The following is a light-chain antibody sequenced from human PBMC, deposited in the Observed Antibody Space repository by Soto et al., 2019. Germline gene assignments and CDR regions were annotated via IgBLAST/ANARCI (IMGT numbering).Light chain of an antibody. J-gene: IGLJ1*01. CDR1: SRDVGGYNS. V-gene: IGLV2-14*01. Sequence: QSVLTQPASVSGSPGLSIAISCTGTSRDVGGYNSVSWYQQQPGKVPKLMIFDVSNRPSGVSNRFSGSKSGNTASLTISGLQAADEGDYYCSSYTTGGSYVFGTGTKLTVL. CDR3: SSYTTGGSYV. CDR2: DVS.